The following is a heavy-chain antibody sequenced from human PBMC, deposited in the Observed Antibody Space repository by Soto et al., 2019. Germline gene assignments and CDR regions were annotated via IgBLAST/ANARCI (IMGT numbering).Heavy chain of an antibody. J-gene: IGHJ6*02. CDR1: GGPISSYY. CDR2: IFYSGTT. CDR3: ARDGDTYYGSGTFYGMDV. V-gene: IGHV4-59*01. D-gene: IGHD3-10*01. Sequence: QVQLQESGPGLVRPSETLSLTCTVSGGPISSYYWSWIRQSPGKGLEWIGYIFYSGTTNYNPSLKSRVTMSADTSKNQFSLRLSSLTTADTAVYYCARDGDTYYGSGTFYGMDVWGQGTTVTVSS.